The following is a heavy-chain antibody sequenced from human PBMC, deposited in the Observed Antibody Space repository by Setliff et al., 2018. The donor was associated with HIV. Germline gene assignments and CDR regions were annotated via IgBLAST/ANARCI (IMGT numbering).Heavy chain of an antibody. CDR2: MNPNSGNT. V-gene: IGHV1-8*02. J-gene: IGHJ4*02. CDR3: ARDFPYSGSWYFDY. CDR1: GYTFTSYD. Sequence: ASVKVSCKASGYTFTSYDINWVRQATGQGLEWMGWMNPNSGNTGYAQKFQGRVTMTRNTSISTAYMELSSLRSEDTAVYYCARDFPYSGSWYFDYWGQGTPVTVSS. D-gene: IGHD6-13*01.